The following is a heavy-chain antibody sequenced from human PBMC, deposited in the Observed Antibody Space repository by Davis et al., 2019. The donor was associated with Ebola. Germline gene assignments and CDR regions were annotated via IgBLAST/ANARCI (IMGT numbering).Heavy chain of an antibody. V-gene: IGHV3-21*01. CDR1: GFTFSSYS. CDR3: ARGTVTDGVY. Sequence: GESLKISCAASGFTFSSYSMNWVRQAPGKGLEWVSSISSSSSYIYYADSVKGRFTISRDNAKNSLYLQMNSLRAEDTAVYYCARGTVTDGVYWGQGTLVTVSS. J-gene: IGHJ4*02. CDR2: ISSSSSYI. D-gene: IGHD4-17*01.